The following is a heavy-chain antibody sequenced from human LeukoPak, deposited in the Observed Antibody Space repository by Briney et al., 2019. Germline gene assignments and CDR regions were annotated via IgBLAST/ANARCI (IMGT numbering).Heavy chain of an antibody. Sequence: SETLSLTCTVSGGSISSSSYYWGWIRQPPGKGLEWIGSIYYSGSTYYNPSLKSRVTISVDTSKTQFSLKLSSVTAADTAVFFCARGALWFGELLYDYGGQGTLVTVSS. J-gene: IGHJ4*02. CDR2: IYYSGST. D-gene: IGHD3-10*01. V-gene: IGHV4-39*07. CDR1: GGSISSSSYY. CDR3: ARGALWFGELLYDY.